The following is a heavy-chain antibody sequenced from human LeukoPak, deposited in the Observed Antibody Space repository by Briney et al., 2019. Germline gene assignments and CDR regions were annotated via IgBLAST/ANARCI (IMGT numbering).Heavy chain of an antibody. CDR2: INHSGST. V-gene: IGHV4-39*07. CDR1: GGSISSSSYY. CDR3: ARRSREYTYWYFDL. D-gene: IGHD6-6*01. Sequence: SETLSLTCTVSGGSISSSSYYWSWIRQPPGKGLEWIGEINHSGSTNYKPSLKSRVTISVDTSKNQFSLKLNSVTAADTAVYYCARRSREYTYWYFDLWGRGTLVTVSS. J-gene: IGHJ2*01.